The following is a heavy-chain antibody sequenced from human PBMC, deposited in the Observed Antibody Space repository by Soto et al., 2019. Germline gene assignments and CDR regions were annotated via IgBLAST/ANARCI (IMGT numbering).Heavy chain of an antibody. CDR3: ARRDITGTLGLGWFDP. V-gene: IGHV1-2*04. J-gene: IGHJ5*02. D-gene: IGHD1-7*01. CDR1: GYTFTGYY. CDR2: INPNSGGT. Sequence: ASVKVSCKASGYTFTGYYMHWVRQAPGQGLEWMGWINPNSGGTNYAKKFQGWVTMTRDTSISTAYMELSRLRSDDTAVYYCARRDITGTLGLGWFDPSGKGPLVTVSS.